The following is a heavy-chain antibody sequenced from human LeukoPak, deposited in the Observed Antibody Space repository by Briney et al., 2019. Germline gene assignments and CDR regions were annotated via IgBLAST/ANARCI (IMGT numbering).Heavy chain of an antibody. CDR3: ARCSVRGYRVYYYYGMDV. Sequence: SETLSLTCTVSGGSISSYYWSWIRQPAGKGLEWIGRIYTSGSTNYNPSLKSRVTMSVDTSKNQFSLKLSSVTAADTAVYYCARCSVRGYRVYYYYGMDVWGQGTTVTVSS. J-gene: IGHJ6*02. CDR2: IYTSGST. V-gene: IGHV4-4*07. D-gene: IGHD3-10*01. CDR1: GGSISSYY.